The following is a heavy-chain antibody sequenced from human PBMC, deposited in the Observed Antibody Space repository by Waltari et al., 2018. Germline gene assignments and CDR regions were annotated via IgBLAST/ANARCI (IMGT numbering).Heavy chain of an antibody. Sequence: EVQLVESGGGLIQPGGSLRISCAASGFTVSNNYITWVRQAPGKGLQGVSLIYSGGGIHYADSGKGRFTISRDNVKNTVYLQMNSLRAEDTAVYYCGNIGAFDIWGQGTMVTVSS. J-gene: IGHJ3*02. V-gene: IGHV3-53*01. CDR3: GNIGAFDI. CDR2: IYSGGGI. D-gene: IGHD5-12*01. CDR1: GFTVSNNY.